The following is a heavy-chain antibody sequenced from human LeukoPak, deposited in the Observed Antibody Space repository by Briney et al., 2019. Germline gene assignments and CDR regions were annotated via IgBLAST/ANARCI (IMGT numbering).Heavy chain of an antibody. J-gene: IGHJ4*02. CDR2: MSPNSGDT. CDR1: GYTFTSYD. V-gene: IGHV1-8*01. Sequence: ASVKVSCKASGYTFTSYDFNWVRQATGQRPEGMGWMSPNSGDTGYAQNFKGRVTMTKATSTSTAYMELRSLRSDATAVYYCARDPGYDFWSGYYTEWGQGTLVTVSS. CDR3: ARDPGYDFWSGYYTE. D-gene: IGHD3-3*01.